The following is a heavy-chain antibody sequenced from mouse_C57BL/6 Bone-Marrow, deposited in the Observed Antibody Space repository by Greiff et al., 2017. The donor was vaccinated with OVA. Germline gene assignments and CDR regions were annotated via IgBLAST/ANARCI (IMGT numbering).Heavy chain of an antibody. J-gene: IGHJ4*01. Sequence: QVQLQQSGPELVKPGASVKISCKAPGYSFTSYYIHWVKQRPGQGLEWIGWIYPGSGNTKYNEKFKGKATLTADTSSSTAYMQLSSLTSEDSAVYYCARRGDEGAYAMDYWGQGTSVTVSS. CDR2: IYPGSGNT. CDR1: GYSFTSYY. V-gene: IGHV1-66*01. CDR3: ARRGDEGAYAMDY.